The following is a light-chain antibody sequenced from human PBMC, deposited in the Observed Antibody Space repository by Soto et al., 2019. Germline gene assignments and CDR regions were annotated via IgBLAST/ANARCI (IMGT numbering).Light chain of an antibody. V-gene: IGKV1-27*01. CDR1: QDINHY. CDR2: GIS. Sequence: DIQMTQSPSSLSVSVGDRVTITCRASQDINHYLAWYQQRPGKAPNVLIYGISTLQPGVPFRFTGSGSGTQFPLTITSLQPEDVGTYYCQSYKSAPYTFGQGTKLEI. CDR3: QSYKSAPYT. J-gene: IGKJ2*01.